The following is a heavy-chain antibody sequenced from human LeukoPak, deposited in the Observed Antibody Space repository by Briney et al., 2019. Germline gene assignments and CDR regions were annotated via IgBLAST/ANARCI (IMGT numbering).Heavy chain of an antibody. J-gene: IGHJ4*02. CDR2: IIPIFGTA. D-gene: IGHD1-1*01. V-gene: IGHV1-69*13. CDR1: GGTFSTYA. CDR3: ARALHLELHSYFDS. Sequence: GASVTVSCKASGGTFSTYAISWVRQAPGQGLEWMGGIIPIFGTANYAQKFQGRVTITADESTSTAYMELRSLSSEDTAVYYCARALHLELHSYFDSWGQGTLVTVSS.